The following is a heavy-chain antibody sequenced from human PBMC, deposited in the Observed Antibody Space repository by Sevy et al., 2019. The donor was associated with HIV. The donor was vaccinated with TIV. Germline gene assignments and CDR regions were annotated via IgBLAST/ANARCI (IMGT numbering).Heavy chain of an antibody. CDR2: IIPIFGTA. D-gene: IGHD3-22*01. CDR1: GGTFSSYT. J-gene: IGHJ6*02. Sequence: ASVKVSCRASGGTFSSYTINCVRQAPGQGLEWMGEIIPIFGTANYAQKLQGRVTIIADESTTTAYMELSSLRSQDTAVYYCARGGGYYDKGMDVWGQGTTVTVSS. V-gene: IGHV1-69*13. CDR3: ARGGGYYDKGMDV.